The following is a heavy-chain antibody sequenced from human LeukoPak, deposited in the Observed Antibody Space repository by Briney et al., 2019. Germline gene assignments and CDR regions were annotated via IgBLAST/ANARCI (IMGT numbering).Heavy chain of an antibody. CDR1: GFTFSSSA. CDR2: ISYDGSNK. J-gene: IGHJ4*02. V-gene: IGHV3-30-3*01. CDR3: ARPLDY. Sequence: PGGSLRLSCAASGFTFSSSAMSWVRQAPGKGLEWVAVISYDGSNKYYADSVKGRFTISRDNSKNTLYLQMNSLRAEDTAVYYCARPLDYWGQGTLVTVSS.